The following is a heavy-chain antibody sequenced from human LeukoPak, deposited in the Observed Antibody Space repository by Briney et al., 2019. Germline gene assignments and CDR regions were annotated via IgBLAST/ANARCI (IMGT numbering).Heavy chain of an antibody. D-gene: IGHD3-16*02. CDR2: IVGKGGDI. Sequence: GGSLRLSCTASGFDFPTYAMNWVRQAPGKGLEWVSVIVGKGGDIDYAESVKGRFTIPRDNSKNTLYLQMNSLRAEDTAVYFCAKDLTPDGRYDVDYWGRGTLVTVSS. J-gene: IGHJ4*02. CDR1: GFDFPTYA. V-gene: IGHV3-23*01. CDR3: AKDLTPDGRYDVDY.